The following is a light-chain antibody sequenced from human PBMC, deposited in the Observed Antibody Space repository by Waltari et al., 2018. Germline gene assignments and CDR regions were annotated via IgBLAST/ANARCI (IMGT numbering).Light chain of an antibody. Sequence: EIVLTQSPGTLFLSPGEGATLSCRASQSVSRTLAWYQQKPGQAPRLLIYGASSRATGFPDRFSGSGSGTDFSLTISRLEPDDSAVYFCQHYVSLPATFGQGTKVEIK. J-gene: IGKJ1*01. CDR3: QHYVSLPAT. CDR1: QSVSRT. CDR2: GAS. V-gene: IGKV3-20*01.